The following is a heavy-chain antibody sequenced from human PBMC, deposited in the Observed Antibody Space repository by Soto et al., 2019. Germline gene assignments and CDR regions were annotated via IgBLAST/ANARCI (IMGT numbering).Heavy chain of an antibody. V-gene: IGHV4-39*01. CDR1: GDSISGSSSF. CDR2: IYYSGST. J-gene: IGHJ4*02. Sequence: QLQLQESGPGLVKPSETLSLTCTVSGDSISGSSSFWGWIRRPPGKGLEWIGTIYYSGSTYYNPSLTGRAAMSVHTSKNQFSLKLRAVAAADTAVYCCARLETSSASVDFWGQGTLVTVSS. D-gene: IGHD6-6*01. CDR3: ARLETSSASVDF.